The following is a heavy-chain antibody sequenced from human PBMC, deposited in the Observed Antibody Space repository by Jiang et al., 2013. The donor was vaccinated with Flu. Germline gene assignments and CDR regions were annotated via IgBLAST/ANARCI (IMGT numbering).Heavy chain of an antibody. CDR1: GFTFGDYA. Sequence: RLSCTGSGFTFGDYAMGWFRQAPGKGLEWVGFSRSKAYSGTTEYAASVKGRFTISRDESKSIAYLQMNSLKTEDTALYYCTREVTGYSFGFHYWGQGTLVTVSS. D-gene: IGHD5-18*01. V-gene: IGHV3-49*03. J-gene: IGHJ4*02. CDR2: SRSKAYSGTT. CDR3: TREVTGYSFGFHY.